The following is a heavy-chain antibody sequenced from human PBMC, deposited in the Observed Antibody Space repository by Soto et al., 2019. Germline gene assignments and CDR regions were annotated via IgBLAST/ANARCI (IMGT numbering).Heavy chain of an antibody. CDR2: IYYSGST. Sequence: QVQMQESGPGLVKPSETLSLTCTVSGGSISSYHWSWIRQPPGKGLEWIGYIYYSGSTNYNPSLKSRVTMAIDTSKNQFSLKLSSVTAADTAVYYCGFSSGPFLFHYWGQGTLVTVSS. CDR1: GGSISSYH. CDR3: GFSSGPFLFHY. V-gene: IGHV4-59*12. D-gene: IGHD6-19*01. J-gene: IGHJ4*02.